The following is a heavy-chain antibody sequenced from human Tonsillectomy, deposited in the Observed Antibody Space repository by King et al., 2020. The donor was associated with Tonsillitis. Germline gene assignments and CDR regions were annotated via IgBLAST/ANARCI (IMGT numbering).Heavy chain of an antibody. CDR3: ARDLTPSGPNIYYDAFDV. D-gene: IGHD3-22*01. CDR1: GFSFSTYW. CDR2: IKRDGSLK. V-gene: IGHV3-7*03. Sequence: EAQLVQSGGGLVQPGGSLRLSCAASGFSFSTYWMTWVRQAPGKGLEWVANIKRDGSLKHYVDSVEGRFTVSRDNAENSLYLQMNSLRAEDTAIYYCARDLTPSGPNIYYDAFDVWGQGTMVTVSS. J-gene: IGHJ3*01.